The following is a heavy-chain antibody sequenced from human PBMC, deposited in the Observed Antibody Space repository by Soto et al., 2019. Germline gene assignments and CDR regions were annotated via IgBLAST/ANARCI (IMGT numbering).Heavy chain of an antibody. CDR2: FRTGADDGTT. J-gene: IGHJ4*02. D-gene: IGHD1-1*01. V-gene: IGHV3-23*01. CDR1: GFTFSSYS. Sequence: QPGGSLRLSCAASGFTFSSYSMSWVRQAPGKGLEWVSGFRTGADDGTTYYADSVKGRFTISRDESKNTLYFQMDNLRAEDTATYYCARGKSRDAYNPLGYWGPGTLVTVSS. CDR3: ARGKSRDAYNPLGY.